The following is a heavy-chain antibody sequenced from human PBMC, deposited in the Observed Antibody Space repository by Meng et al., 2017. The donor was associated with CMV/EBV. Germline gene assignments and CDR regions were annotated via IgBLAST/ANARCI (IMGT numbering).Heavy chain of an antibody. CDR1: GFTLGGYT. D-gene: IGHD4-23*01. CDR2: ILDDGSTE. J-gene: IGHJ6*02. CDR3: AIDVTTLGYSGMDV. V-gene: IGHV3-30*04. Sequence: GGPLRLSCVAFSGFTLGGYTMHWVRQAPGKGLEWVALILDDGSTEYYAESVRGRFSISRDNSKNKLYVHMNSLRPEDTGIYYCAIDVTTLGYSGMDVWGQGTTVTVSS.